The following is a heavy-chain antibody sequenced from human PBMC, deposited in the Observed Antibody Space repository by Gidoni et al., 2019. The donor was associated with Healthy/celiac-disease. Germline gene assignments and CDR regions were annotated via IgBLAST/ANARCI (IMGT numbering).Heavy chain of an antibody. CDR3: ARYYYGSGSPPFGPSNWFDP. J-gene: IGHJ5*02. Sequence: QLQLQESGSGLVKPSQTLSLPRAVPGASSSSGGYSGSWIRQPPGQGLEWIGYIYHSGSTYYTPSLKSRVTISVDRSKNQFSLKLSSVTAADTAVYYCARYYYGSGSPPFGPSNWFDPWGQGTLVTVSS. V-gene: IGHV4-30-2*01. D-gene: IGHD3-10*01. CDR1: GASSSSGGYS. CDR2: IYHSGST.